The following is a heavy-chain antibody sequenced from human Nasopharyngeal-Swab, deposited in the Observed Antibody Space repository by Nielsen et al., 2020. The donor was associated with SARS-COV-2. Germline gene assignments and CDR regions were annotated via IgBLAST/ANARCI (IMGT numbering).Heavy chain of an antibody. CDR2: INPSGEST. Sequence: ASVKVSCKASGYTFTSYGISWVRQAPGQGLEWMGIINPSGESTSYAQKFQGGVTMTRDTSTVYLQVSSLRFEDTAVYYCARGFDYGDYYFDNWGQGTLVSVSS. J-gene: IGHJ4*02. D-gene: IGHD4-17*01. CDR3: ARGFDYGDYYFDN. V-gene: IGHV1-46*01. CDR1: GYTFTSYG.